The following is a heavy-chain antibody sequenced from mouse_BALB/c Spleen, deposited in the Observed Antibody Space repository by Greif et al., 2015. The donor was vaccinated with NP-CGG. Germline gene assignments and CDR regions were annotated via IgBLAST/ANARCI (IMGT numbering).Heavy chain of an antibody. CDR1: GFNIKDTY. V-gene: IGHV14-3*02. J-gene: IGHJ1*01. Sequence: EVQLQQSGAEPVKPGASVKLSCTASGFNIKDTYMHWVKQRPEQGLEWIGRIDPANGNTKYDPKFQGKATITADTSSNTAYLQLSSLTSEDTAVYYCARWDWYFDVWGAGTTVTVSS. CDR3: ARWDWYFDV. CDR2: IDPANGNT.